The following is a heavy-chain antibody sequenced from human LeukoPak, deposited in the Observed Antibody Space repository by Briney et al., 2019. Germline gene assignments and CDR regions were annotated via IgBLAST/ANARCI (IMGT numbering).Heavy chain of an antibody. CDR2: IYFSGST. CDR3: AGDTYGTDY. J-gene: IGHJ4*02. D-gene: IGHD3-10*01. CDR1: GGSISSYY. Sequence: QASETVSLTCTVSGGSISSYYWNWIRQPPGKGLQWIGYIYFSGSTNYNPFLKSRVTISVDTSKNQFSLKLTSVTAADTAIYYCAGDTYGTDYWGQETLFPVSS. V-gene: IGHV4-59*01.